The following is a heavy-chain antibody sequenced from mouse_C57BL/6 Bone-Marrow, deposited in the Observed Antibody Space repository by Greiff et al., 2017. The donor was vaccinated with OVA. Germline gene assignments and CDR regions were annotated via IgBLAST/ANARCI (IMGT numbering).Heavy chain of an antibody. CDR2: ISYSGRT. J-gene: IGHJ2*01. CDR1: GYSITSGYD. Sequence: DVQLQESGPGMVKPSQSLSLTCTVTGYSITSGYDWHWIRHFPGNKLEWMGYISYSGRTNYNPSLKSRISITHDTSKNHFFLKLNSVTTEDTATYYCARELRFYYFDYWGQGTTLTVSS. V-gene: IGHV3-1*01. CDR3: ARELRFYYFDY. D-gene: IGHD1-1*01.